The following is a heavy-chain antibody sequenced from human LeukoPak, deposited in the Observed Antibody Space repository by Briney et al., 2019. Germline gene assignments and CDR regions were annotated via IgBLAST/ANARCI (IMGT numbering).Heavy chain of an antibody. V-gene: IGHV4-31*03. CDR1: GGSISSGGYY. Sequence: PSETLSLTCTVSGGSISSGGYYWSWIRQHPGKGLEWIGYIYYSGSTYYNPSLKSRVTISVDTSKNQFSLKLSSVTAADTAVYYCAARYFDWLFAYWGQGTLVTVSS. CDR2: IYYSGST. D-gene: IGHD3-9*01. J-gene: IGHJ4*02. CDR3: AARYFDWLFAY.